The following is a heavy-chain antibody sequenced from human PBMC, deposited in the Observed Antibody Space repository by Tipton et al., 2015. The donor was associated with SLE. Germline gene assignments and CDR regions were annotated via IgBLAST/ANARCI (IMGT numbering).Heavy chain of an antibody. D-gene: IGHD6-19*01. V-gene: IGHV4-34*01. CDR3: AGGGGSGWDYFDY. J-gene: IGHJ4*02. CDR1: GRSFSSYY. CDR2: ITHSGNT. Sequence: TLSLTCVVYGRSFSSYYWNWIRQPPGKGLEWIAEITHSGNTKYNPSLKSRVTISVDTSKNQFSLKLSSVTAADTAVYYCAGGGGSGWDYFDYWGQGTLVTVSS.